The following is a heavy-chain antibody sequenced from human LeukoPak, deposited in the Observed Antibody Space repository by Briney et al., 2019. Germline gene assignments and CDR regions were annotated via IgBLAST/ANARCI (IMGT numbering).Heavy chain of an antibody. D-gene: IGHD5-24*01. V-gene: IGHV3-23*01. CDR1: GFTFNISA. CDR3: AKPRRATITLAAFDI. Sequence: GGSLRLSCAASGFTFNISAMSWVRQAPGKGLECVSPISGSGGSTYYADSVKGRFTISRDNSKNTLYLQMNSLRAEDTAVYYCAKPRRATITLAAFDIWGQGTMVTVSS. CDR2: ISGSGGST. J-gene: IGHJ3*02.